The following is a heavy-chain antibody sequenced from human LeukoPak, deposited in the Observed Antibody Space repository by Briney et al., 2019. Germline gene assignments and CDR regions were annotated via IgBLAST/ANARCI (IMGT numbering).Heavy chain of an antibody. V-gene: IGHV1-69*13. CDR3: ARDNYYDSSCLDY. Sequence: SVKVSWKASGGTFSSYAISWVRQTPGQGLEWMGGIIPIFGTANYAQKFQGRVTITADESTSTAYMELSSLRSEDTAVYYCARDNYYDSSCLDYWGQGTLVTVSS. CDR1: GGTFSSYA. CDR2: IIPIFGTA. J-gene: IGHJ4*02. D-gene: IGHD3-22*01.